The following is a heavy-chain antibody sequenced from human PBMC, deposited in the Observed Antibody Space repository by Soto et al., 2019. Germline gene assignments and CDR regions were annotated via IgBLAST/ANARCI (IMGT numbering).Heavy chain of an antibody. V-gene: IGHV3-33*01. Sequence: QVQLVESGGGVVQPGRSLRLSCAASGFTFSSYGMHWVRQAPGKGLEWVAVIWYDGSNKYYADSVKGRFTISRDNSKNTLYLQMNGLRAEDTAVYYCARPRLGYCSGGSCSDLDYWGQGTLVTVSS. D-gene: IGHD2-15*01. J-gene: IGHJ4*02. CDR2: IWYDGSNK. CDR1: GFTFSSYG. CDR3: ARPRLGYCSGGSCSDLDY.